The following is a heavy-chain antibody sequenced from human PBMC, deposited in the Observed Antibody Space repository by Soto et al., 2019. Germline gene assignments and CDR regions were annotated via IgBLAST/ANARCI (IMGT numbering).Heavy chain of an antibody. CDR1: GYRFTSYW. Sequence: GESLKISCRTSGYRFTSYWIAWVRQMPGKGLEWMGIIFPSDSDTRYSPSFQGQVTISADRSTSTVFLQWASLRAEDTAVYYCVKGSAAVRPYYFDYWGQGTLVTVSS. J-gene: IGHJ4*02. CDR2: IFPSDSDT. V-gene: IGHV5-51*01. D-gene: IGHD2-2*01. CDR3: VKGSAAVRPYYFDY.